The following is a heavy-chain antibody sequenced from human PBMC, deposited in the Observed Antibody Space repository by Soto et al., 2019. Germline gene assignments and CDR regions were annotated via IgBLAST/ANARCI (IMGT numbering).Heavy chain of an antibody. D-gene: IGHD2-15*01. J-gene: IGHJ6*02. V-gene: IGHV4-34*01. Sequence: PSETLSLTCAVYGGSFSGYYWSWIRQPPGKGLEWIGEINHSGSTNYNPSLKSRVTISVDTSKNQFSLKLSSVTAADTAVYYCAREPRYCSCGSCTGSSYYYYYGMDVWGQGTTVTVSS. CDR3: AREPRYCSCGSCTGSSYYYYYGMDV. CDR2: INHSGST. CDR1: GGSFSGYY.